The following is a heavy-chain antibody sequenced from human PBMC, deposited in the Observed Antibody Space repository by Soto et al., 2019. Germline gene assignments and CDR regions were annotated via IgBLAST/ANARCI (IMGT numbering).Heavy chain of an antibody. Sequence: QVQLVESGGGVVQPGRSLRLSCAASGFTFSIYSMHWVRQAPGKGLEWVAIISYGGTKKYYADSVKGRFTISRDNSKTKLYLQMDSLSVDDTAIYYCAREDLENYYFDYWAQGNLVTVSS. CDR2: ISYGGTKK. CDR3: AREDLENYYFDY. V-gene: IGHV3-30-3*01. J-gene: IGHJ4*02. CDR1: GFTFSIYS. D-gene: IGHD1-7*01.